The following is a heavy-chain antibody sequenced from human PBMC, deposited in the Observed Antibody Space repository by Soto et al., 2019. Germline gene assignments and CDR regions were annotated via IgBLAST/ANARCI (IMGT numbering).Heavy chain of an antibody. J-gene: IGHJ5*02. Sequence: PSETLSLTCAVSGYSISSGYYWGWIRQPPGKGLEWIGSIYHSGSTYYNPSLKGRVTISVDTSKNQFSLKLSSVTAADTAVYYCARVAALWGRNNWFDPWGQGTLVTVSS. V-gene: IGHV4-38-2*01. CDR2: IYHSGST. D-gene: IGHD6-6*01. CDR3: ARVAALWGRNNWFDP. CDR1: GYSISSGYY.